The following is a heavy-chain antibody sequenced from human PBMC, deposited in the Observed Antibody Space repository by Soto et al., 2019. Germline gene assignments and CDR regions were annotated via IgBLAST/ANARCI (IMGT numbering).Heavy chain of an antibody. CDR2: VSGSSTYI. J-gene: IGHJ4*02. Sequence: TGGSRRLSCAASGFSFSNYGMNWVRQAPGEGLEWVSSVSGSSTYIHYADSVKGRFTISRDNASNSLYLQMNSLRAEDTAVYYCARAPSMEWLSLFDYWGQGTLVTVSS. CDR1: GFSFSNYG. V-gene: IGHV3-21*01. D-gene: IGHD3-3*01. CDR3: ARAPSMEWLSLFDY.